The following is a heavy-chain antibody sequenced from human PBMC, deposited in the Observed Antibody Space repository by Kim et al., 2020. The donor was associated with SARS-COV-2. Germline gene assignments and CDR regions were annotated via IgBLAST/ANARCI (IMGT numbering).Heavy chain of an antibody. Sequence: GGSLRLSCAASGFTFSDYYMSWIRQAPGKGLEWVSYISSSGSTIYYADSVKGRFTISRDNAKNSLYLQMNSLRAEDTAVYYCAQGRSGWYKQIYYYYGMDVWGQGTTVTVSS. CDR1: GFTFSDYY. CDR3: AQGRSGWYKQIYYYYGMDV. CDR2: ISSSGSTI. D-gene: IGHD6-19*01. V-gene: IGHV3-11*01. J-gene: IGHJ6*02.